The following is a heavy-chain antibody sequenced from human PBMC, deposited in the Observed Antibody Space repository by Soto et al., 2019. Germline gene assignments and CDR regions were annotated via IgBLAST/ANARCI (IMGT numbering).Heavy chain of an antibody. CDR2: VYNSGST. CDR3: ARYRREAVAGYTLDN. J-gene: IGHJ4*02. Sequence: SETLSLTCTVSGGSISSNYWTWIRQPPGKGLEWIGYVYNSGSTNYNPSLESRVTISEDTSKSQFSLKVNSMTAADTAVYYCARYRREAVAGYTLDNWGQGILVTVSS. D-gene: IGHD6-13*01. CDR1: GGSISSNY. V-gene: IGHV4-59*01.